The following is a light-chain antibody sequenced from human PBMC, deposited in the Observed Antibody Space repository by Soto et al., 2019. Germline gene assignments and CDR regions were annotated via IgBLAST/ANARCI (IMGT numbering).Light chain of an antibody. V-gene: IGLV2-14*01. Sequence: QTVVTQPASVSGSPGQSITISCTGTSRDVGGYVSWYQQHPGKAPKLMIYEVSNRPSGVSNRFSGSKSGNTASLTISGLQAEDEADYYCRSYTSSNTVVFGGGTKLTVL. CDR2: EVS. J-gene: IGLJ2*01. CDR3: RSYTSSNTVV. CDR1: SRDVGGY.